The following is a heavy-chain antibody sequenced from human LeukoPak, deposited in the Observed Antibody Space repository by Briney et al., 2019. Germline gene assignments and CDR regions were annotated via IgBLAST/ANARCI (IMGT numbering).Heavy chain of an antibody. CDR2: IYYSGST. J-gene: IGHJ4*02. CDR3: ARLGHYDILTGYYLYYFDY. Sequence: SETLSLTCTVSGGSISSSSYSWGWIRQPPGKGLEWIGSIYYSGSTYYNPSLKSRVTISVDTSKNQFSLKLSSVTAADTAVYYCARLGHYDILTGYYLYYFDYWGQGTLVTVSS. CDR1: GGSISSSSYS. D-gene: IGHD3-9*01. V-gene: IGHV4-39*01.